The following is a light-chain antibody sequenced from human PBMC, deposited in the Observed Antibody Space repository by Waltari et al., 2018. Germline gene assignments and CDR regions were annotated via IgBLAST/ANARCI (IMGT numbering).Light chain of an antibody. Sequence: DIQMTQSPSSLSASVGDRVTIPCRASQTIGSSLNWFRQKPGDAPKLLIFTTSSLQSGVPSRFSGSGSGTDFTLTISSLHPEDFATYFCQQTYVAPRTFGLGTKLEI. CDR1: QTIGSS. CDR3: QQTYVAPRT. V-gene: IGKV1-39*01. J-gene: IGKJ2*01. CDR2: TTS.